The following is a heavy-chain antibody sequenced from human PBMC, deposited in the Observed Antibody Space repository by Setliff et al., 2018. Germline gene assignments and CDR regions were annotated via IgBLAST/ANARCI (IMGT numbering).Heavy chain of an antibody. Sequence: TLSLTCTVSGGSISSSSYYWGWIRQPPGKGLEWIGSIYYSGSTYYNPSLKSRVTISVDTSKNQFSLKLSSVTAADTAVYYCARDNWAAAGIFDYWGQGTLVTVSS. J-gene: IGHJ4*02. CDR3: ARDNWAAAGIFDY. V-gene: IGHV4-39*07. CDR1: GGSISSSSYY. CDR2: IYYSGST. D-gene: IGHD6-13*01.